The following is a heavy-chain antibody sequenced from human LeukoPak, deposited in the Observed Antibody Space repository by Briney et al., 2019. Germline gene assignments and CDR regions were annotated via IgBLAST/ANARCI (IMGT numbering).Heavy chain of an antibody. V-gene: IGHV1-8*01. CDR1: GYTFTSYD. J-gene: IGHJ6*02. CDR3: ARVDSSWYGYHYYGMDV. Sequence: GASVKVSCKASGYTFTSYDINWVRQATGQGLEWMGWMNPNSGNTGYAQKFQGRVTMTRNTSISTAYMELSSLRSEDTAVYYCARVDSSWYGYHYYGMDVWGQGTTVTVSS. CDR2: MNPNSGNT. D-gene: IGHD6-13*01.